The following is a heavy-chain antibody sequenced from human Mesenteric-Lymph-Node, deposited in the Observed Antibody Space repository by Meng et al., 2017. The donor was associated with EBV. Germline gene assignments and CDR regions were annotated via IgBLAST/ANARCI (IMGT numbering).Heavy chain of an antibody. CDR3: ARTNYGDYNWFDP. CDR1: GGSISSGVFY. CDR2: IYYSGST. D-gene: IGHD4-17*01. Sequence: QVQLPEPGPGLVKPSQTLAHTCIVSGGSISSGVFYWSLIRQHPGKGLEWIGYIYYSGSTYYNPSLRSRVAISIDTSKNQFSLKLTSVTAADTAVYFCARTNYGDYNWFDPWGQGTLVTVSS. V-gene: IGHV4-31*03. J-gene: IGHJ5*02.